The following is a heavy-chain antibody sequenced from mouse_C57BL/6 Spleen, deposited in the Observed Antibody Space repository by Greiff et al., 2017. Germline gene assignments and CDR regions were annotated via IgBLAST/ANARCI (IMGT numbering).Heavy chain of an antibody. CDR3: ARNRITTVVATDYYAMDY. Sequence: VQLQQSGAELARPGASVKLSCKASGYTFTSYGISWVKQRTGQGLEWIGEIYPRSGNTYYNEKFKGKATLTADKSSSTAYMELRSLTSEDSAVYFCARNRITTVVATDYYAMDYWGQGTSVTVSS. D-gene: IGHD1-1*01. V-gene: IGHV1-81*01. CDR1: GYTFTSYG. J-gene: IGHJ4*01. CDR2: IYPRSGNT.